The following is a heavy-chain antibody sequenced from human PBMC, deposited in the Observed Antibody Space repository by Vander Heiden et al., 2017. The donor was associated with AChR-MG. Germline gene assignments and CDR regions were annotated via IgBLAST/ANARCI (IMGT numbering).Heavy chain of an antibody. CDR2: ISWNSGSI. J-gene: IGHJ4*02. Sequence: EVQLVESGGGLVQPGRSLRLSCAASGFTFDDYAMHWVRQAPGKGLEWVSGISWNSGSIGYADSVKGRFTISRDNDKNSLYLQMNSLRAEDTALYYCAKDKGFGELYYFDYWGQGTLVTVSS. V-gene: IGHV3-9*01. CDR3: AKDKGFGELYYFDY. CDR1: GFTFDDYA. D-gene: IGHD3-10*01.